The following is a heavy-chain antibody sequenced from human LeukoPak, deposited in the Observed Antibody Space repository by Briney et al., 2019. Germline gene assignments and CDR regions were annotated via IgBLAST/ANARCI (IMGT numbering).Heavy chain of an antibody. D-gene: IGHD3-10*01. J-gene: IGHJ4*02. Sequence: SQTLSLTCTVSGGSISSGVYFWSWIRQHPGKGLEWIGYIDYSGSTYYNPSLKSRGSISVDTSKNQFSLNLRSVTAADTAVYYYARDGGPTRFDYWGQGTLVTVSS. CDR3: ARDGGPTRFDY. CDR2: IDYSGST. CDR1: GGSISSGVYF. V-gene: IGHV4-31*03.